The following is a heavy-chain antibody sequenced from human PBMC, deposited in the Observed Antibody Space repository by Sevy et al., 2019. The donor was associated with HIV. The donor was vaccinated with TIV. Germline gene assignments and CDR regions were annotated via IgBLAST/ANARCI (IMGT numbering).Heavy chain of an antibody. V-gene: IGHV3-7*03. Sequence: GGPLSFSCAASGFPFSGYWLTWVPQVPGKGLEWVAKINKDEGKNYNVDSVKGRFTISRDNAKNSQYLQMNSLRAEDTAIYYCARAGPLGDLDHFDHWGQGTLVTVSS. CDR1: GFPFSGYW. CDR2: INKDEGKN. D-gene: IGHD4-17*01. J-gene: IGHJ4*02. CDR3: ARAGPLGDLDHFDH.